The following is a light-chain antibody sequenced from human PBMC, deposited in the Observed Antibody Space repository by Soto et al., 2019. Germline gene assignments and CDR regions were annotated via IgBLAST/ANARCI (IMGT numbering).Light chain of an antibody. Sequence: EIVITQSPATLSASPGEGATLSCRASQGIGNTLAWYQQKPGQTPRLLIYAASIRATGVPARFSGSGSGTDFTLTINSLQSEDFAVYYCQQYVNWPLTFGGGTKVESK. CDR2: AAS. CDR1: QGIGNT. J-gene: IGKJ4*01. V-gene: IGKV3-15*01. CDR3: QQYVNWPLT.